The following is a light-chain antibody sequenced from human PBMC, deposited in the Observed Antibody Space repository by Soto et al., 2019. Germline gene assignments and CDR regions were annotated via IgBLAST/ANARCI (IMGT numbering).Light chain of an antibody. CDR3: QQYNNWPPIT. J-gene: IGKJ5*01. CDR1: QGVSSN. V-gene: IGKV3-15*01. Sequence: EIVMTQSPATLSVSPGERATLSCRASQGVSSNLAWYQQKPGQAPRLLIYGASTRATAIPARFSGSGSGTEFSHTISSLQPKDFAVYHCQQYNNWPPITFGQGTRLEIK. CDR2: GAS.